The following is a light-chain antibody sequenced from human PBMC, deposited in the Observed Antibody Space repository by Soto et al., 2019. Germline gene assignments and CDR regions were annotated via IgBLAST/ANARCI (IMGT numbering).Light chain of an antibody. V-gene: IGKV1-5*03. CDR3: QQYDTLRT. CDR2: EAS. CDR1: QNVNIW. J-gene: IGKJ1*01. Sequence: DIHMTQSPSTLSASVGDRVTITCRASQNVNIWLAWYQKKPGKGPRPLIYEASILESGGPSRFSGSGSGTEFTLTISSLQPDDVATYFCQQYDTLRTFGQGTKVEIK.